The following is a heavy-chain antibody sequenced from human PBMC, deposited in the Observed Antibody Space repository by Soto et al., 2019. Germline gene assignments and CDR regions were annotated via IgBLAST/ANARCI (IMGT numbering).Heavy chain of an antibody. CDR1: GGTFSSYA. V-gene: IGHV1-69*13. D-gene: IGHD2-8*01. CDR3: AREVANCTNGVCYTDYYGMDV. Sequence: ASVKVSCKASGGTFSSYAISWVRQAPGQGLEWMGGIIPIFGTANYAQKFQGRVTITADESTSTAYMELSSLGSEDTAVYYCAREVANCTNGVCYTDYYGMDVWGQGTTVTVSS. J-gene: IGHJ6*02. CDR2: IIPIFGTA.